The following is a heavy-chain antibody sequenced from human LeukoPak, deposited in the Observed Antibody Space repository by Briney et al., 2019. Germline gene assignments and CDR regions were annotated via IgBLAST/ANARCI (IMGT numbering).Heavy chain of an antibody. CDR3: ARDPRTPYYYGSGSHFDY. Sequence: PGGSLRLSCAASGFTFSSYWMSWVRQAPGKGLEWVANIKQDGSEKYYVDSVRGRFTISRDNAKNSLYLQMNSLRAEDTAVYYCARDPRTPYYYGSGSHFDYWGQGTLVTVSS. CDR1: GFTFSSYW. D-gene: IGHD3-10*01. V-gene: IGHV3-7*01. J-gene: IGHJ4*02. CDR2: IKQDGSEK.